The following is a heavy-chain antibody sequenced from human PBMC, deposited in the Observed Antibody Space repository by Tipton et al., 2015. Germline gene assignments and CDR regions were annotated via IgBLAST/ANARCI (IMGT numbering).Heavy chain of an antibody. Sequence: TLSLTCAVSAYSISSDYYWGWIRQPPGKGLEWIGTIYYTGSTSYNPSLKSRVTISVDTSKTQFSLKLTSVTAADTAVYYCACQDYDSLTRDYQTVDYWGQGTLVTVSS. CDR3: ACQDYDSLTRDYQTVDY. D-gene: IGHD3-9*01. V-gene: IGHV4-38-2*01. J-gene: IGHJ4*02. CDR1: AYSISSDYY. CDR2: IYYTGST.